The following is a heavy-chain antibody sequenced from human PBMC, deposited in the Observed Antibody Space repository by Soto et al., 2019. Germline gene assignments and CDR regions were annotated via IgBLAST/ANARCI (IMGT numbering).Heavy chain of an antibody. CDR2: IIPIFGTA. Sequence: QVQLVQSGAEVKKPGSSVKVSCQASGGTFSSYAISWVRQAPGQGLEELGGIIPIFGTANYAQKCQGRVTITADESTSTAYMELSSLRSEYTAVYYCARVQLERSPLDLDYYYGTAVWGQVSTDTVSS. CDR1: GGTFSSYA. V-gene: IGHV1-69*12. CDR3: ARVQLERSPLDLDYYYGTAV. J-gene: IGHJ6*02. D-gene: IGHD1-1*01.